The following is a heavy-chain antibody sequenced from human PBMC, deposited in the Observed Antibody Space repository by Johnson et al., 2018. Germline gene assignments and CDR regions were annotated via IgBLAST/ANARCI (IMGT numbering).Heavy chain of an antibody. J-gene: IGHJ6*02. CDR3: TTDRGCPPFPVVKYYFYGKDG. V-gene: IGHV3-15*07. CDR1: GFTFSNAW. D-gene: IGHD2-21*01. Sequence: VQLVESGGGLVKPGGSLRLSCAASGFTFSNAWMNWVRQAPGKGLEWVGRIKSKTDGGTTDYAAPVKGRFTISRDDSKNTLYLQMNSLKTEDTAVYYCTTDRGCPPFPVVKYYFYGKDGWGQGPPVNVSS. CDR2: IKSKTDGGTT.